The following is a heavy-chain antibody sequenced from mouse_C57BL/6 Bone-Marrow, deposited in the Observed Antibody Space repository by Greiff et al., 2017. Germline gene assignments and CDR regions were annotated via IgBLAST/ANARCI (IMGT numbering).Heavy chain of an antibody. CDR1: GYTFTSYG. Sequence: LVESGAELARPGASVKLSCKASGYTFTSYGISWVKQRTGQGLEWIGEIYPRSGNTYYNEKFKGKATLTADKSSSTAYMELRSLTSEDSAVYFCARSAGSSFYFDYWGQGTTLTVSS. V-gene: IGHV1-81*01. J-gene: IGHJ2*01. D-gene: IGHD1-1*01. CDR3: ARSAGSSFYFDY. CDR2: IYPRSGNT.